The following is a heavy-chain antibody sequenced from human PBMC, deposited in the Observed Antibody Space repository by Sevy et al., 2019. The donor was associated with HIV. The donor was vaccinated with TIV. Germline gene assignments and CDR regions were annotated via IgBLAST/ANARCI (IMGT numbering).Heavy chain of an antibody. V-gene: IGHV3-33*01. D-gene: IGHD1-7*01. J-gene: IGHJ5*02. CDR1: GFSFTNYA. CDR2: IWYAGSNK. CDR3: AREGTLTGDRGWSDP. Sequence: GGSLRLSCAASGFSFTNYAMHWLRQAPGKGLEWVAVIWYAGSNKYYADYVKGRFTSCRDNSKNTLYLEMNGLRAEDTAVYYRAREGTLTGDRGWSDPWGQGTLVTVSS.